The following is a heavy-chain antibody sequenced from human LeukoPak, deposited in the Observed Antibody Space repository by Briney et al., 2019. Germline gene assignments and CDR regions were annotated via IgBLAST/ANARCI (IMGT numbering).Heavy chain of an antibody. CDR3: ARGAGILTYDDYYYYMDV. D-gene: IGHD3-22*01. CDR1: GGTFSSYA. Sequence: SVKVSCKASGGTFSSYAISWVRQAPGQGLEWMGGIIPILGTATYAQKFQGRVTITTDESTSTAYMELSSLRSEDTAVYYCARGAGILTYDDYYYYMDVWGKGTTVTVSS. V-gene: IGHV1-69*05. J-gene: IGHJ6*03. CDR2: IIPILGTA.